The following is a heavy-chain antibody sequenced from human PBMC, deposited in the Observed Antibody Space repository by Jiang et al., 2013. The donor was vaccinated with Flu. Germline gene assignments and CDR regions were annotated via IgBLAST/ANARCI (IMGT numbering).Heavy chain of an antibody. D-gene: IGHD2-2*01. CDR1: A. J-gene: IGHJ5*02. V-gene: IGHV6-1*01. CDR2: TYYRSKWYN. Sequence: AWNWIRQSPSRGLEWLERTYYRSKWYNDYAVSVKSRITINPDTSKNQFSLQLNSVTPEDTAVYYCARGYCSSTSCRYNWFDPWGQGTLVTVSS. CDR3: ARGYCSSTSCRYNWFDP.